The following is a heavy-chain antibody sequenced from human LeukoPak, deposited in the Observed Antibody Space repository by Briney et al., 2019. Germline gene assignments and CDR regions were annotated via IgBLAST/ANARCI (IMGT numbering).Heavy chain of an antibody. V-gene: IGHV3-11*04. CDR2: ISSSGSTI. J-gene: IGHJ6*03. Sequence: KSGGSLRLSCAASGFTFSDYYMSWIRQAPGKGLEWVSYISSSGSTIYYADSVKGRFTISRDNAKNSLYLQMNSLRAEDTAVYYCARDPEDSSSWSVYYYYYYYMDVWGKGTTVTVSS. CDR3: ARDPEDSSSWSVYYYYYYYMDV. CDR1: GFTFSDYY. D-gene: IGHD6-13*01.